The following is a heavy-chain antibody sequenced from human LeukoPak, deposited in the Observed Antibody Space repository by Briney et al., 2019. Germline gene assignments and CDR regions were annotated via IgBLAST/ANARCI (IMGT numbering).Heavy chain of an antibody. Sequence: SETLSLTCTVSGGSISSSSYYWGWIRQPPGKGLEWIGSIYYSGSTYYNPSLKSRVTISVDTSKNQFSLKLSSVTAADTAVYYCAGTYYYDSSGLLGLGYWGQGTLVTVSS. CDR2: IYYSGST. D-gene: IGHD3-22*01. CDR3: AGTYYYDSSGLLGLGY. J-gene: IGHJ4*02. V-gene: IGHV4-39*01. CDR1: GGSISSSSYY.